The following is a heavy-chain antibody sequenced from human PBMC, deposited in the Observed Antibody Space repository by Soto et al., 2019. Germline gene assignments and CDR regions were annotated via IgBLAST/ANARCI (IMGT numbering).Heavy chain of an antibody. CDR1: GGTFSSYA. Sequence: SVKVSCKASGGTFSSYAISWVRQAPGQGLEWMGGIIPIFGTANYAQKFQGRVTITADESTSTAYMELSSLGSENTAVYYCARSLGIQGGSYNGFDPWGQGTLVTVSS. V-gene: IGHV1-69*13. D-gene: IGHD7-27*01. J-gene: IGHJ5*02. CDR3: ARSLGIQGGSYNGFDP. CDR2: IIPIFGTA.